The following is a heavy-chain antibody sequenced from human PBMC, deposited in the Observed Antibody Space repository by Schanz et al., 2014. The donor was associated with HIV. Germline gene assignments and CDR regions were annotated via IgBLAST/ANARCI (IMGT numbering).Heavy chain of an antibody. V-gene: IGHV3-48*01. D-gene: IGHD1-1*01. J-gene: IGHJ3*02. CDR3: ARFANWAFDI. CDR1: GFTFSSYS. CDR2: ISSSSSTI. Sequence: EVQLVESGGGLVQPGGSLRLSCAASGFTFSSYSMNWVRQAPGKGLEWVSYISSSSSTIYYADSVKGRFTISRDNAKNSLYLQMNSLRVEDTAVYYCARFANWAFDIWGQGTTVTVSS.